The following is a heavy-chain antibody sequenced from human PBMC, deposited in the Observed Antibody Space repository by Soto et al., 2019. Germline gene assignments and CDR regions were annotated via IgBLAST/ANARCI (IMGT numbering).Heavy chain of an antibody. V-gene: IGHV1-46*01. CDR1: GYTFTSYY. CDR3: ARDGGIAAGAFDI. D-gene: IGHD6-13*01. Sequence: SVKVSCKASGYTFTSYYMHWVRQAPGQGLEWMGIINPSGGSTSYAQKFQGRVTMTRDTSTSTVYMELSSLRSEDTAVYYCARDGGIAAGAFDIWGQGTMVTVS. J-gene: IGHJ3*02. CDR2: INPSGGST.